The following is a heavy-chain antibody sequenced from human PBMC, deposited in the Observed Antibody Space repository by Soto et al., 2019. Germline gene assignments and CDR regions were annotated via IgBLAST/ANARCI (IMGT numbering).Heavy chain of an antibody. V-gene: IGHV4-59*08. CDR1: GGSISSYY. CDR2: IYYSGSA. Sequence: SETLSLTCTVSGGSISSYYWSWIRQPPGKGLEWIGYIYYSGSANYNPSLKSRVTISVDTSKNQFSLKLSSVTAADTAVYYCARADTALQTYYYYGMDVWGQGTTVTVSS. CDR3: ARADTALQTYYYYGMDV. D-gene: IGHD5-18*01. J-gene: IGHJ6*02.